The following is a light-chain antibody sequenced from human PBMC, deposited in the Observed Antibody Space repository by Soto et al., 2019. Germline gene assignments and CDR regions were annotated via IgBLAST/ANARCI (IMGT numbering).Light chain of an antibody. J-gene: IGKJ1*01. CDR1: QSVSSSY. V-gene: IGKV3-20*01. Sequence: EIVLTQSPGTLSLSPGERATLSCRASQSVSSSYLAWYQQKPGQAPRLLIYGTSSRATAIPDTFSGSGSGTDFTLTISRLEPEDFAVYYCQQYGSSSWTFGQGTKVELK. CDR2: GTS. CDR3: QQYGSSSWT.